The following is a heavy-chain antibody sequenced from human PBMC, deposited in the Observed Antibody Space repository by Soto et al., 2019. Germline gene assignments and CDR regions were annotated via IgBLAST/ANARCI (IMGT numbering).Heavy chain of an antibody. CDR3: ATSLSGYSSSWYDY. CDR2: IYYSGST. J-gene: IGHJ4*02. CDR1: GGSISSYY. V-gene: IGHV4-59*08. Sequence: PSETLSLTCTVSGGSISSYYWSWIRQPPGKGLEWIGYIYYSGSTNYNPSLKSRVTISVDTSKNQFSLKLSSVTAADTAVYYCATSLSGYSSSWYDYWGQGTLVTVSS. D-gene: IGHD6-13*01.